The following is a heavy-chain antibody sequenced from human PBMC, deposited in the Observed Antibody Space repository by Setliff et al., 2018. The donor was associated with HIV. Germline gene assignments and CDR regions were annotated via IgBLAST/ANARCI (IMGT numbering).Heavy chain of an antibody. J-gene: IGHJ4*01. CDR1: GGSITTTNYY. CDR2: ISYNANT. V-gene: IGHV4-39*01. CDR3: ARMGLPLHRAFDY. Sequence: LSLTCNVSGGSITTTNYYWGWIRQPPGKGLEWIGSISYNANTYYNPSLKSRVTIAVDTSKNNFSLRLTSVTAADTAVYYCARMGLPLHRAFDYWGQGTLVTVSS. D-gene: IGHD1-26*01.